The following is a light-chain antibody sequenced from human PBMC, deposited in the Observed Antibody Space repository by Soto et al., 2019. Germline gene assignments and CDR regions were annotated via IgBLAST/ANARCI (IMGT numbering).Light chain of an antibody. J-gene: IGKJ1*01. CDR2: KIS. V-gene: IGKV2-24*01. CDR3: MQDTHFPRT. Sequence: DIVMTQTPLSSPVTLGQPASISCRSSESLLHIDGTTYLSWLQQRPGQPPRVIIYKISDRLSGVPVRFSGSGVGTDFTLKISRVEDEDVGVYYCMQDTHFPRTLGQGTKVDIK. CDR1: ESLLHIDGTTY.